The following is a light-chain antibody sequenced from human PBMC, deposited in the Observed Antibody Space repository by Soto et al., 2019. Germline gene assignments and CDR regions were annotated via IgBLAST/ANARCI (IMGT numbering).Light chain of an antibody. V-gene: IGKV3-20*01. CDR3: HQYGSSPQT. CDR2: GAS. CDR1: QSVSSSY. J-gene: IGKJ1*01. Sequence: IVLTQTQGTLSLSPGERATLSCRASQSVSSSYLAWYQQKPGQAPRLLIYGASSRATGIPDRFTGSGSGTDFTLTISRLEPEDFAVFYCHQYGSSPQTFGQGTKVDVK.